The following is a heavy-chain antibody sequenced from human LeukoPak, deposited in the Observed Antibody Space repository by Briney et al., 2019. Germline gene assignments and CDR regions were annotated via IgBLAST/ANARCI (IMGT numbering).Heavy chain of an antibody. CDR2: IYYSGST. CDR1: GGSISHYF. CDR3: AKTVAGYWYFDL. Sequence: SETLSLTCTVSGGSISHYFWSWIRQPPGKALEWIGYIYYSGSTNYNPSLKSRVTISVDTSKNQFSLKLSSVTAAGTAVYYCAKTVAGYWYFDLWGRGTLVTVSS. D-gene: IGHD6-19*01. V-gene: IGHV4-59*08. J-gene: IGHJ2*01.